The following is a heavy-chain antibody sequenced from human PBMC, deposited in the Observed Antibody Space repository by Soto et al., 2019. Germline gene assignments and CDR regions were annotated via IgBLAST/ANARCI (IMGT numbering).Heavy chain of an antibody. V-gene: IGHV1-69*13. CDR3: ARRTDYGDYFNYYYYGMDV. CDR1: GGTFSSYA. J-gene: IGHJ6*02. Sequence: ASVKVSCKASGGTFSSYAISWVRQAPGQGLEWMGGIIPIFGTANYAQKFQGRVTITADESTSTAYMELSSLRSEDTAVYYCARRTDYGDYFNYYYYGMDVWGQGTTVTVSS. CDR2: IIPIFGTA. D-gene: IGHD4-17*01.